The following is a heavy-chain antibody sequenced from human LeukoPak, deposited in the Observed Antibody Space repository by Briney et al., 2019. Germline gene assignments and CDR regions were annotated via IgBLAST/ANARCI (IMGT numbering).Heavy chain of an antibody. V-gene: IGHV3-74*01. CDR2: INTDGNTR. CDR1: GITISRYW. J-gene: IGHJ4*02. Sequence: GGSLRLSCVGSGITISRYWMHWVRQAPGKGLVWVSRINTDGNTRNYADSVKGRCTISRDDAKNTMSLQMNSLRAEDTAVYYCGRGRNTAASEWGQGILVTVSS. D-gene: IGHD5-18*01. CDR3: GRGRNTAASE.